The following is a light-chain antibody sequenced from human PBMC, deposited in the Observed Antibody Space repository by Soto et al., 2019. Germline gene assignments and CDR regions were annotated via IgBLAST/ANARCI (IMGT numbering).Light chain of an antibody. CDR1: SSNIGNNY. J-gene: IGLJ3*02. CDR3: GTWDSSLSAEV. V-gene: IGLV1-51*01. Sequence: QSVLTQPPSMSAAPGQTVTTSCSGSSSNIGNNYVSWYQQFPGTAPKLLIYDNNKRPSGIPDRFSGSKSDTSATLGITGLQTGYEADYYCGTWDSSLSAEVFGGGTQLTVL. CDR2: DNN.